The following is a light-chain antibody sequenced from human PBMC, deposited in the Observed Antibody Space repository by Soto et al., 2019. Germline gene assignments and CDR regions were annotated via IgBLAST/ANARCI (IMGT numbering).Light chain of an antibody. CDR3: QEYGSSPPLYT. Sequence: EIVLTQSPGTLSLSPGERATLSCRASQSVSSSYLAWYQQKPGQAPRLLIYGASSRATGIPDRFSGSWSGTDFTLTISGLEPEDFAVYYCQEYGSSPPLYTFGQGTKLEIK. CDR2: GAS. CDR1: QSVSSSY. V-gene: IGKV3-20*01. J-gene: IGKJ2*01.